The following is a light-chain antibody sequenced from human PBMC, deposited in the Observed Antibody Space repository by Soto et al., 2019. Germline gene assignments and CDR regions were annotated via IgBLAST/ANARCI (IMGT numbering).Light chain of an antibody. V-gene: IGKV1-17*01. J-gene: IGKJ1*01. CDR3: QHYNSYSEA. CDR1: QGIRND. CDR2: AAS. Sequence: IQMTQSPSSLSASLGDRVPITCRASQGIRNDLGWYQQKPGKAPKLLIYAASSLQSGVPSRFSGRGSGTEFTLASSSLQPEDFATYYCQHYNSYSEAFGQGTKVEIK.